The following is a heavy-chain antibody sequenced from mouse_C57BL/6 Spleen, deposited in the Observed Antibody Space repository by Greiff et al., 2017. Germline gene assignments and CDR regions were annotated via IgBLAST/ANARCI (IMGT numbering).Heavy chain of an antibody. Sequence: VQLQQSGPELVKPGDSVKISCKASGYSFTGYFMNWVMQSHGKSLEWIGRINPYNGDTFYNQKFKGKATLTVDKSSSTAHMELRSLTSEDSAVYYCARIGYGSSLYYFDYWGQGTTLTVSA. CDR1: GYSFTGYF. D-gene: IGHD1-1*01. V-gene: IGHV1-20*01. CDR3: ARIGYGSSLYYFDY. J-gene: IGHJ2*01. CDR2: INPYNGDT.